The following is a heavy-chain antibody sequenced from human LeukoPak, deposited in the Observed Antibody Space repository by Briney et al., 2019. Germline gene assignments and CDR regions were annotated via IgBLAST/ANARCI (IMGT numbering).Heavy chain of an antibody. D-gene: IGHD3-3*01. V-gene: IGHV1-2*04. CDR2: INPNSGGT. CDR3: ARDSRRITIFGVVIRTTTPDAFDI. CDR1: GYTFTVYY. J-gene: IGHJ3*02. Sequence: ASVTVSCTASGYTFTVYYMHWVRQAPGQGLEWMGWINPNSGGTNYAQKFQGWVTMTRDTSISTAYMELSRLRSDDTAVYYCARDSRRITIFGVVIRTTTPDAFDIWGQGTMVTVSS.